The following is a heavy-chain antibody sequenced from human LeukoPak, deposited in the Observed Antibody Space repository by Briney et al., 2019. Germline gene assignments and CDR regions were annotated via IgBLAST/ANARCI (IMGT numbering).Heavy chain of an antibody. CDR2: ISGSGGST. Sequence: PGGSLRLSCAASGFTFSSYAMSWVRQAPGKGLEWVSAISGSGGSTYYADSVKGRFTISRDNSKNTLYLQMNSLRAEDTAVYYCAKGDLYYYDSSGFTFDYWGQGTLVTVSS. CDR1: GFTFSSYA. J-gene: IGHJ4*02. CDR3: AKGDLYYYDSSGFTFDY. D-gene: IGHD3-22*01. V-gene: IGHV3-23*01.